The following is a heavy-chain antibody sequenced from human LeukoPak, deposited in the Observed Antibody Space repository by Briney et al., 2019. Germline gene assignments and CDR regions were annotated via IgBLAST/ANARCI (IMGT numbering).Heavy chain of an antibody. Sequence: SETLSLTCTVSGGSISSDYWSCIRQPPGKGLEWIGYIYYSGSTNYNPSLKSRVTISVDTSKNQFSLKLSSVTAADTAVYYCARVITMVRGVSSWFDPWGQGTLVTVSS. CDR2: IYYSGST. CDR3: ARVITMVRGVSSWFDP. CDR1: GGSISSDY. D-gene: IGHD3-10*01. J-gene: IGHJ5*02. V-gene: IGHV4-59*01.